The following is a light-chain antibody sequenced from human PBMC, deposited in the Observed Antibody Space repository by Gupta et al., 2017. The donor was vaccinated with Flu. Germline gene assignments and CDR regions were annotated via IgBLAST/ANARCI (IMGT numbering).Light chain of an antibody. J-gene: IGLJ2*01. CDR2: YDS. V-gene: IGLV3-21*04. CDR1: EVAYNG. Sequence: GKNDTRPWTAEEVAYNGVYWEPQRHGQAPVLLLYYDSDRDAGTPARFSGANSGNTATLTTTRVEAEDEADYYCQVWDRSNNNWIFGGGTKLTV. CDR3: QVWDRSNNNWI.